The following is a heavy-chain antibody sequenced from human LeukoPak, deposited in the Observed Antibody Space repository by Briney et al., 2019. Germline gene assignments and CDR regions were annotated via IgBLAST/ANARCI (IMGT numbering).Heavy chain of an antibody. D-gene: IGHD5/OR15-5a*01. CDR2: IYYSGST. CDR3: ARAIVYPYYYYYYMDV. J-gene: IGHJ6*03. Sequence: PSETLSLTCTVSGGSISSYYWSWIRQPPGKGLEWIGYIYYSGSTNYNPSLKSRVTISVDTSKNQFSLKLSSVTAADTAVYYCARAIVYPYYYYYYMDVWGKGTTVTISS. CDR1: GGSISSYY. V-gene: IGHV4-59*01.